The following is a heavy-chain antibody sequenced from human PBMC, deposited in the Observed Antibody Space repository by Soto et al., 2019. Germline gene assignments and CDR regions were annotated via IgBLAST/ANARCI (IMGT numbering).Heavy chain of an antibody. Sequence: QITLKESGPPLVKPTQTLTLTCTFSGFSLSTSGVGVGWIRQPPGKALEWLALIYWDDDKRYSPSLKSRLTITKDTSKNQVVLTMTHMDPVDTATYYCAHTPRTWVAGDCYYGMDVWGQGTTVTVSS. J-gene: IGHJ6*02. CDR2: IYWDDDK. CDR1: GFSLSTSGVG. V-gene: IGHV2-5*02. D-gene: IGHD1-26*01. CDR3: AHTPRTWVAGDCYYGMDV.